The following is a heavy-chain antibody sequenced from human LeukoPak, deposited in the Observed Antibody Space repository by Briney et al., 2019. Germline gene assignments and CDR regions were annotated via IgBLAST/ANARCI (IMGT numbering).Heavy chain of an antibody. Sequence: PGGSLRLSCAASGFTFSSYAMHWVRQAPGKGLEWVAVISYDGSNKYYADSVKGRFTISRDNSKNTLYLQMNSLRAEDTAVYYCARGGRSSPPVDCGMDVWGQGTTVTVSS. CDR1: GFTFSSYA. D-gene: IGHD6-13*01. J-gene: IGHJ6*02. CDR3: ARGGRSSPPVDCGMDV. CDR2: ISYDGSNK. V-gene: IGHV3-30-3*01.